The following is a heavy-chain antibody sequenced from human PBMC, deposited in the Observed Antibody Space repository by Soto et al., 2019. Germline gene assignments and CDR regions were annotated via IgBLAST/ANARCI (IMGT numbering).Heavy chain of an antibody. V-gene: IGHV1-2*02. CDR3: AKAQFGSSTWYYYGMDV. CDR1: GYTFTDYF. J-gene: IGHJ6*02. CDR2: INPKCGGT. D-gene: IGHD6-13*01. Sequence: ASVKVSCKASGYTFTDYFMYWVRQAPGQGLEWMGWINPKCGGTNYAQKFQDRVTMARDTSINTAYMELSRLRSDDTAMYYCAKAQFGSSTWYYYGMDVWGQGTTVTVSS.